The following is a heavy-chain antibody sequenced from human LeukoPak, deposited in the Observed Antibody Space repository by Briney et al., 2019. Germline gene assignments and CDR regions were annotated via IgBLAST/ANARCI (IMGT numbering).Heavy chain of an antibody. D-gene: IGHD3-22*01. Sequence: GGSLRLSCAASGFTFSNYDMNWIRQAPGKGLEWVSYISSSSSDTNYADSVKGRFTISRDNAKNTLYLQMNSLRAEDKAVYYCAREPSDYNDGSGLDYGGQGTLVTVSS. CDR2: ISSSSSDT. CDR1: GFTFSNYD. J-gene: IGHJ4*02. V-gene: IGHV3-11*05. CDR3: AREPSDYNDGSGLDY.